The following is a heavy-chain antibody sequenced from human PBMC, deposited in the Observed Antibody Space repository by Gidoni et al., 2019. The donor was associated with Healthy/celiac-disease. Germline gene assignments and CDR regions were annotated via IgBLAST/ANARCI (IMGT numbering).Heavy chain of an antibody. CDR1: GYTFSSYD. D-gene: IGHD3-22*01. J-gene: IGHJ4*02. CDR3: ARPYYYDSSGYNYFDY. V-gene: IGHV1-8*01. CDR2: INPNSGNT. Sequence: QVQLVQSGAEVKKPGASVTVSCMASGYTFSSYDINWVRQATGQGLEWMGWINPNSGNTGYAQKFQGRVTMTRNTSISTAYMELSSLRSEDTAVYYCARPYYYDSSGYNYFDYWGQGTLVTVSS.